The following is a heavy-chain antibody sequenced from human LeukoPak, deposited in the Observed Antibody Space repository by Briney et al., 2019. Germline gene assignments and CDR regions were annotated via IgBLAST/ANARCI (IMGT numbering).Heavy chain of an antibody. J-gene: IGHJ5*02. CDR3: ARAYYDFWSGYLNWFDP. Sequence: SETLSLTCTVSGGSISSGDYYWSWIRQPPGKGLEWIGYIYYSGSTYYNPSLKSRVTISVDTSKNQFPLKLSSVTAADTAVYYCARAYYDFWSGYLNWFDPWGQGTLVTVSS. V-gene: IGHV4-30-4*08. CDR2: IYYSGST. CDR1: GGSISSGDYY. D-gene: IGHD3-3*01.